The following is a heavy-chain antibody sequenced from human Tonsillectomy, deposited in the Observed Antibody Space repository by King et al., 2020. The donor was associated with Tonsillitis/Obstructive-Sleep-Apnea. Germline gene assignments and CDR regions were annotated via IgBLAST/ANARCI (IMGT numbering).Heavy chain of an antibody. CDR1: GYTFTGYY. CDR3: GRLGELKGNTVTHDY. J-gene: IGHJ4*02. V-gene: IGHV1-2*06. Sequence: VQLGQSGAEVKKPGASVKVSCKASGYTFTGYYIHWVRQAPGQGLEGMGRINPNSGGTNYAQKFQDRVTMTRDTSISTAHMELGRLRSDDTAVYYCGRLGELKGNTVTHDYWGQGTLVTVSS. CDR2: INPNSGGT. D-gene: IGHD4-17*01.